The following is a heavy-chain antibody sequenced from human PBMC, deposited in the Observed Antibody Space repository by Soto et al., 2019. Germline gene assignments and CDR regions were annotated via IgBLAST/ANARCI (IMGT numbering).Heavy chain of an antibody. D-gene: IGHD6-6*01. CDR3: ARQGEHSSSYFFDS. Sequence: QLQLQESGPGLVKPSETLSLTCTVSGHSIDTSSYCWGWIRQPPGKGLEWIGSVCYRGTTYYNPSLKSRLTISVDTSKRQFSLKLSSVTAADTAVFYCARQGEHSSSYFFDSWGQGTLVTVSS. CDR1: GHSIDTSSYC. CDR2: VCYRGTT. J-gene: IGHJ4*02. V-gene: IGHV4-39*01.